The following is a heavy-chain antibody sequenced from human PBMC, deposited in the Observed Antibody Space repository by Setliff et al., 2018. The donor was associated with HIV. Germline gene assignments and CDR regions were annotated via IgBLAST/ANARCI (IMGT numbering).Heavy chain of an antibody. D-gene: IGHD2-2*01. V-gene: IGHV4-34*01. J-gene: IGHJ5*02. CDR2: INHSGST. Sequence: SETLSLTCAVYGGSFSGYYWSWIRQPPGEGLEWIGEINHSGSTNYNPSLKSRVTISVDTSKNQFSLKLSSVTAADTAVYYCARRLGYCSSTSCYEHWFDPWGQGTLVTVSS. CDR3: ARRLGYCSSTSCYEHWFDP. CDR1: GGSFSGYY.